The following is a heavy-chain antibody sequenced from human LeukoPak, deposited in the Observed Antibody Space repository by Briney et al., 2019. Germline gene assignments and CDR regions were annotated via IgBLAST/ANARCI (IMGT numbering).Heavy chain of an antibody. CDR3: ARLSTRLLDH. CDR2: IYPGDSDT. J-gene: IGHJ4*02. Sequence: GESLQISCKGSGSTFANYWIGWLRQLPGKGLEWMGIIYPGDSDTKYSPSFQGQVTMSVDKSINTAYLQWGSLKASDTARYYCARLSTRLLDHWGQGTRVTVSS. CDR1: GSTFANYW. D-gene: IGHD3-3*01. V-gene: IGHV5-51*01.